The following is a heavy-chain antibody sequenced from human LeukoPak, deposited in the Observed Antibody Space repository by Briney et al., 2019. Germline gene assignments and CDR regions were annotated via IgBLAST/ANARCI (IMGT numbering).Heavy chain of an antibody. CDR2: INPNSGGA. J-gene: IGHJ6*03. V-gene: IGHV1-2*02. Sequence: ASVKVSCKASGYTFTGYYMHWVRHAPGQGLEWMGWINPNSGGANYAQKFQGRVTMTRDTSISTAYMELSRLRSDDTAVYYCAREGSGRLLRRYYYYMDVWGKGTTVTVSS. D-gene: IGHD6-25*01. CDR1: GYTFTGYY. CDR3: AREGSGRLLRRYYYYMDV.